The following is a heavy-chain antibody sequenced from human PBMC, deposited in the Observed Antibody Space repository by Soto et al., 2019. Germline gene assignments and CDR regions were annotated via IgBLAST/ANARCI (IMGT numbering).Heavy chain of an antibody. CDR2: IYHSGST. V-gene: IGHV4-4*02. CDR1: GGSISSSNW. J-gene: IGHJ2*01. Sequence: QVQLQESGPGLVKPSGTLSLTCAVSGGSISSSNWWSWVRQPPGKGLEWIGEIYHSGSTNYNPSLKSRATISVDKSKNQCSLKLRSVTAAETAVYYCARAPGTYARWYFDLWGRGTLVTVSS. D-gene: IGHD1-7*01. CDR3: ARAPGTYARWYFDL.